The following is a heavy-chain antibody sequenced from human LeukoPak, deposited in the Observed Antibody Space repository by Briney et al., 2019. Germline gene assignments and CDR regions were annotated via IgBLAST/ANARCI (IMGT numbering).Heavy chain of an antibody. CDR2: IYYSGST. Sequence: SETLSLTCTVSGGSISGSSYYWGWIRQPPGKGLEWIGSIYYSGSTYYNPSLKSRVTISVDRSKNQFSLKLSSVTAADTAVYYCARDLLAAAGSGLGYWGQGTLVTVSS. D-gene: IGHD6-13*01. J-gene: IGHJ4*02. V-gene: IGHV4-39*07. CDR1: GGSISGSSYY. CDR3: ARDLLAAAGSGLGY.